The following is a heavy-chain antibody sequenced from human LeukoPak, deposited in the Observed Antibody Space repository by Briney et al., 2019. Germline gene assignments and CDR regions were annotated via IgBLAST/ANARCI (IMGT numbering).Heavy chain of an antibody. V-gene: IGHV3-23*01. CDR3: AKGPGLNWFDP. Sequence: GGSLRLSCAASGFTFSSYGMHWVRQAPGKGLEWVSGISGGVGGTYYADSVEGRFTISRDNSKNTLYLQMNSLRVEDTAVYYCAKGPGLNWFDPWGQGTLVTVSS. CDR1: GFTFSSYG. J-gene: IGHJ5*02. CDR2: ISGGVGGT.